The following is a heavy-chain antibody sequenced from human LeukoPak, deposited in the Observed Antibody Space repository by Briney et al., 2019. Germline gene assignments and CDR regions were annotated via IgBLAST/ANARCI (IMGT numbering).Heavy chain of an antibody. J-gene: IGHJ4*02. D-gene: IGHD2-2*01. CDR2: IYYSGST. V-gene: IGHV4-39*01. CDR1: GGSISSSSHY. Sequence: SETLSLTCTVSGGSISSSSHYWGWIRQPPGKGLEWIGSIYYSGSTYYNPALKSRFTISVDTSKNQFSLKLSSVTAADTAVYYCARHPRGNIVVVPAAIGRAYWGQGTLVTVSS. CDR3: ARHPRGNIVVVPAAIGRAY.